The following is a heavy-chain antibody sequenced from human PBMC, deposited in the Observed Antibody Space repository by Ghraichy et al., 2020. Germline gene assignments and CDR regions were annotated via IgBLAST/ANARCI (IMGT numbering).Heavy chain of an antibody. CDR2: VISKNGDT. Sequence: ASVKVSCKASGYTFSSYGISWVRQAPGQGLEWIRSVISKNGDTYFGQKFQGRLTLTTDTSTSTAYMELSALRSDDTAIYFCARMQSTSWVGYSYSYYAMDVWGIGTTVTVSS. J-gene: IGHJ6*04. CDR3: ARMQSTSWVGYSYSYYAMDV. V-gene: IGHV1-18*01. CDR1: GYTFSSYG. D-gene: IGHD6-13*01.